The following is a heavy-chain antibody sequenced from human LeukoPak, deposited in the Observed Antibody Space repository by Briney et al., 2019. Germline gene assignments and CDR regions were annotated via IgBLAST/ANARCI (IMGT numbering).Heavy chain of an antibody. CDR1: GGTFSSYA. J-gene: IGHJ4*02. Sequence: SVKVSCKASGGTFSSYAISWVRQAPGQGLEWMGGIIPIFSTTNYAQKFQGRVTISEDESKSTAYMELRSLRSEDTAIYYCARAPTRSYDFVWWGQGTLVTVSS. CDR3: ARAPTRSYDFVW. D-gene: IGHD3-3*01. V-gene: IGHV1-69*01. CDR2: IIPIFSTT.